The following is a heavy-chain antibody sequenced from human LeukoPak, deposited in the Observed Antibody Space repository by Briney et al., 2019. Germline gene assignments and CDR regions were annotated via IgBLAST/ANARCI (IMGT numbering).Heavy chain of an antibody. V-gene: IGHV5-51*01. CDR1: GYSFTSYW. CDR2: IYPGDSDT. J-gene: IGHJ3*02. D-gene: IGHD1-1*01. CDR3: ARDTTYDAFDI. Sequence: GESLKISCKGSGYSFTSYWIGWVRQMPGKGLGWMGSIYPGDSDTKYSPSFQGQVTISTDKSISTAYLQWSSLKASDTAMYYCARDTTYDAFDIWGQGTMVTVSS.